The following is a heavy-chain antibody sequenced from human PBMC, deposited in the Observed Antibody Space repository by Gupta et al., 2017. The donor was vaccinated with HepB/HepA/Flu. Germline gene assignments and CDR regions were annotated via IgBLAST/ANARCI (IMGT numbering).Heavy chain of an antibody. J-gene: IGHJ4*02. CDR2: ISGSGGST. D-gene: IGHD6-19*01. Sequence: EVQLLESGGGLVQPGGSLRLSCAASGFTFSSSAMSWVRQAPGKGLEWVSAISGSGGSTYYADSVKGRCTISRDNSKNTLYLQMNSLRAEDKAVYYCAKDGLGIAVAGSPHGYFDYWGQGTLVTVSS. CDR3: AKDGLGIAVAGSPHGYFDY. CDR1: GFTFSSSA. V-gene: IGHV3-23*01.